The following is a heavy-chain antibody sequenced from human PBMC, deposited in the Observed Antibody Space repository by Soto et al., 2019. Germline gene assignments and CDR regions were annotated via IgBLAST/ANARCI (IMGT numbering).Heavy chain of an antibody. Sequence: SETLSLTCTVSGGSISSSSYYWGWIRQPPGKGLEWIGSIYYSGSTYYNPSLKSRVTISVDTSKNQFSLKLSSVTAADTAVYYCARHFYDSSGNYYWGQGTLVTVSS. CDR3: ARHFYDSSGNYY. J-gene: IGHJ4*02. D-gene: IGHD3-22*01. CDR1: GGSISSSSYY. CDR2: IYYSGST. V-gene: IGHV4-39*01.